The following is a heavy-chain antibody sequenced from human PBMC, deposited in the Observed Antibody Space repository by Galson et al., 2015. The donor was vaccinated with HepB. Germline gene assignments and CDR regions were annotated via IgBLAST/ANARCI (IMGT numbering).Heavy chain of an antibody. V-gene: IGHV1-2*06. CDR2: IDPSNGAA. J-gene: IGHJ4*02. CDR1: GYIFTGYY. CDR3: AKEFPDF. Sequence: SVKVSCKASGYIFTGYYMHWVRQVPGQAFEWMGRIDPSNGAANYAQKFQGRVTLTSDTPINTAYMELSRLTSDDTAMYYCAKEFPDFWGQGTLVTVSS.